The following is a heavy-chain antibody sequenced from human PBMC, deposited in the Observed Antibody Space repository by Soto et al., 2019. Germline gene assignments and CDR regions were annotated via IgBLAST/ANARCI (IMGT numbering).Heavy chain of an antibody. CDR2: ISWNSGSI. Sequence: GGSLRLSCAASGFTFDDYAMHWVRQAPGKGLEWVSGISWNSGSIGYADSVKGRFTISRDNAKNSLYLQMNSLRAEDTALYYCAKGSYGSGIVNWFDPWGQGTLVTVSS. CDR1: GFTFDDYA. CDR3: AKGSYGSGIVNWFDP. J-gene: IGHJ5*02. D-gene: IGHD3-10*01. V-gene: IGHV3-9*01.